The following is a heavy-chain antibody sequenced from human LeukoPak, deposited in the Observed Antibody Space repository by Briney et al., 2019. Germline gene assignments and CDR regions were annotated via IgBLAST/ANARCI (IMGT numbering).Heavy chain of an antibody. V-gene: IGHV1-3*01. CDR2: INAGNGNT. CDR1: GYTFTSYA. Sequence: ASVKVSCKASGYTFTSYAVHWVRQAPGQRLEWMGWINAGNGNTKYSQKLQGRVTMTTDTSTSTAYMELRSLRSDDTAVYYCARKRGWNDVFDYWGQGTLVTVSS. CDR3: ARKRGWNDVFDY. J-gene: IGHJ4*02. D-gene: IGHD1-1*01.